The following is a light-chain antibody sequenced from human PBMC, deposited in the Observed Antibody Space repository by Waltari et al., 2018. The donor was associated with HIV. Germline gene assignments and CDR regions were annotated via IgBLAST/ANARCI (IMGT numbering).Light chain of an antibody. Sequence: QSVLTQPPSASGTPGQRVTIYCSGSNSNIGINYVYWYQQLPGTAPKLLIYWDNQRPSGVPGRFSGSKSVTSASLAISGLRSEDEADYYCAAWDDSLSGRVFGGGTNLTVL. CDR1: NSNIGINY. CDR2: WDN. V-gene: IGLV1-47*01. CDR3: AAWDDSLSGRV. J-gene: IGLJ3*02.